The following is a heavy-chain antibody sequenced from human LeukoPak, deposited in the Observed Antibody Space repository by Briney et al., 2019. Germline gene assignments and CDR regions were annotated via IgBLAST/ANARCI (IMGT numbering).Heavy chain of an antibody. CDR2: VTGGGGET. V-gene: IGHV3-23*01. D-gene: IGHD3-10*01. CDR1: GFTFSSYA. Sequence: GGSLRLSCAVSGFTFSSYAMSWVRQAPGKGLEWVSSVTGGGGETHYADSVNGRFTISRDNSKNTLHLQMNSLRVEDTAVYYCAKKGGSGSYYNFDYWGQGTLVTVSS. CDR3: AKKGGSGSYYNFDY. J-gene: IGHJ4*02.